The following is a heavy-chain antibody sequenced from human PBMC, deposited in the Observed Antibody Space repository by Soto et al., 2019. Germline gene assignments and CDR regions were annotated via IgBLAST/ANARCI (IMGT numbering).Heavy chain of an antibody. CDR3: ARALPGIAVAGLDAFDI. CDR1: GGSISSGGYS. Sequence: SETLSLTCAVSGGSISSGGYSWSWIRQPPGKGLEWIGYIYHSGSTYYNPSLKSRVTISVDRSKNQFSLKLSSVTAADTAVYYCARALPGIAVAGLDAFDIWGQGTMVTVSS. V-gene: IGHV4-30-2*01. J-gene: IGHJ3*02. D-gene: IGHD6-19*01. CDR2: IYHSGST.